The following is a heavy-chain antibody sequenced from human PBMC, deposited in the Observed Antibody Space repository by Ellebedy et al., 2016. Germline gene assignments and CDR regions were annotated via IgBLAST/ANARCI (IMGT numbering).Heavy chain of an antibody. V-gene: IGHV1-46*01. Sequence: ASVKVSXXASGYTFTSYYMHWVRQAPGQGLEWMGIINPSGGSTSYAQKFQGRVTMTRDTSTSTVYMELSSLRSEDTAVYYCARVRGAVAEYFQHWGQGTLVTVSS. CDR3: ARVRGAVAEYFQH. J-gene: IGHJ1*01. CDR2: INPSGGST. D-gene: IGHD6-19*01. CDR1: GYTFTSYY.